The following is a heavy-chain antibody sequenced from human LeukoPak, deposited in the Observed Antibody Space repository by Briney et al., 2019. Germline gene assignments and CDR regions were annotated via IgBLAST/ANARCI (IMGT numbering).Heavy chain of an antibody. CDR2: INPSDGAT. CDR1: GHTFTKYY. V-gene: IGHV1-46*01. J-gene: IGHJ6*03. Sequence: ASVKVSCKASGHTFTKYYIHWVRQAPGQGLEWMGMINPSDGATTYAQRFQGRVTLTRDTPTTTVYMDLRSLRSEDTAVDFCAREQRGGLSGNLGGLFASYHTYYYMDVWGRGTTVTVSS. CDR3: AREQRGGLSGNLGGLFASYHTYYYMDV. D-gene: IGHD3-16*01.